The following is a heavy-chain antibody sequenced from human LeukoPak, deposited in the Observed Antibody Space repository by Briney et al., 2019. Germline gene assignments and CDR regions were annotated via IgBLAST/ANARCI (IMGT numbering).Heavy chain of an antibody. J-gene: IGHJ4*02. CDR1: GFTFSSYE. CDR3: ARGKIGYYYGDYDGY. Sequence: GGSLRLSCAASGFTFSSYEMNWVRQAPGKGLVWVSYISSSGSTIYYADSVKGRFTISRDNAKNSLYLQMNSLRDEDTAVYYCARGKIGYYYGDYDGYWGQGTLVTVSS. V-gene: IGHV3-48*03. CDR2: ISSSGSTI. D-gene: IGHD4-17*01.